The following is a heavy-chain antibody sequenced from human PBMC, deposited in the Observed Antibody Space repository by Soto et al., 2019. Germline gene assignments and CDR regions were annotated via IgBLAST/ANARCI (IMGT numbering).Heavy chain of an antibody. V-gene: IGHV3-48*02. D-gene: IGHD3-3*01. CDR2: ISTTSSSI. CDR3: ARKGVAFDY. CDR1: GFTFSSYS. Sequence: RLSCASAGFTFSSYSMNWARQAPGKGLEWISYISTTSSSIYYADSVKGRFTISRDNAKNSLFLQMNSLRDEDTAVYYCARKGVAFDYWGQGALVTVSS. J-gene: IGHJ4*02.